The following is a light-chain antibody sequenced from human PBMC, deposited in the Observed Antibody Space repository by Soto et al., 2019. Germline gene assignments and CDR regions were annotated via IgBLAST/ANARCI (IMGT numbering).Light chain of an antibody. Sequence: QSVLTQPPSASGTPGQRVTISCSGSSSNIGDNTVNWYQQFPGTAPKLLIHSNNERPSGVPERFSGSKSGTSASLAITGLQSEDEADYYCAAWEDRLKGVVFAGGTNLTVL. V-gene: IGLV1-44*01. CDR2: SNN. CDR3: AAWEDRLKGVV. CDR1: SSNIGDNT. J-gene: IGLJ2*01.